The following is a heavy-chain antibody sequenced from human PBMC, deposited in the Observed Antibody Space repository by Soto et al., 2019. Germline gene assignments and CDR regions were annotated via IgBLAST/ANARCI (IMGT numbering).Heavy chain of an antibody. CDR1: GFTFSSYG. CDR2: SSATGAGT. D-gene: IGHD1-7*01. J-gene: IGHJ4*02. CDR3: AKDRRAGGNYGFYSDF. Sequence: EVQLLESGGGLVQPGGSLRLSCAASGFTFSSYGMTWVRQAPGKGLEWVSFSSATGAGTYYADSVKARFTISGDNSKNTLYLQMTSLRAADTAVYYCAKDRRAGGNYGFYSDFWGQGALVIVSS. V-gene: IGHV3-23*01.